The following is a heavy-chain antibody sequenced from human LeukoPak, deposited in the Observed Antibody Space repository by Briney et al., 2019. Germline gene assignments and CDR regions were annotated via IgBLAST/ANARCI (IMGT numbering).Heavy chain of an antibody. CDR2: INPNSGDT. V-gene: IGHV1-2*02. CDR3: ARGAGPRYSSSWLGVGYYYYYYMDV. D-gene: IGHD6-13*01. Sequence: ASVKVSCKASGYNFSGYYMHWVRQAPRQGLEWMGWINPNSGDTNYAQKFQGRVTMTGDTSISTAYMELSSLRSEDTAVYYCARGAGPRYSSSWLGVGYYYYYYMDVWGKGTTVTVSS. J-gene: IGHJ6*03. CDR1: GYNFSGYY.